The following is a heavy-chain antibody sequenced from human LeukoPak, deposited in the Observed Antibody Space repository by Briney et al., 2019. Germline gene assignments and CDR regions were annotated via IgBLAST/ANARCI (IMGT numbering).Heavy chain of an antibody. J-gene: IGHJ4*02. Sequence: SETLSLTCTVSGGSISRGGYYWSWIRQHPGKGLEYIGYIYYSGSIYYNPSLKSRLTISLDPSKNQFSLKLSSVTAADTAVYYCTRALTPQPFFDYWGQGILVTVSS. CDR3: TRALTPQPFFDY. D-gene: IGHD2-15*01. CDR2: IYYSGSI. CDR1: GGSISRGGYY. V-gene: IGHV4-31*03.